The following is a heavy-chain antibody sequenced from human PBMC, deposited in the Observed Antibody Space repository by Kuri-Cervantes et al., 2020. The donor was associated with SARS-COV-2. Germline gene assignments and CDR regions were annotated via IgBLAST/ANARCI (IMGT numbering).Heavy chain of an antibody. CDR3: AMLYGDPDLDC. Sequence: GGSLRLSCAASTFSSFSIYAIHWVRQPPGKGLEWVASISSDGVNKQYTDSVRGGFTISRDNSRSTLYLQMSDLRLEDTGVYYCAMLYGDPDLDCWGQGTLVTVSS. V-gene: IGHV3-30-3*01. D-gene: IGHD4-17*01. CDR1: TFSSFSIYA. J-gene: IGHJ4*02. CDR2: ISSDGVNK.